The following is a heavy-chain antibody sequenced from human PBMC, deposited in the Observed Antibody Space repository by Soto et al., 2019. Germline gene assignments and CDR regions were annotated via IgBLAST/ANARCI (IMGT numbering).Heavy chain of an antibody. V-gene: IGHV1-2*04. J-gene: IGHJ6*02. CDR3: ARGDFMGYYYGMDV. CDR1: GYTFTGYY. Sequence: ASVKVSCKASGYTFTGYYMHWVRQAPGQGLEWMGWINPNSGGTNYAQKFQGWVTMTRDTSISTAYMELSRLRSDDTAVYYCARGDFMGYYYGMDVAGQGTKVKVS. D-gene: IGHD3-3*01. CDR2: INPNSGGT.